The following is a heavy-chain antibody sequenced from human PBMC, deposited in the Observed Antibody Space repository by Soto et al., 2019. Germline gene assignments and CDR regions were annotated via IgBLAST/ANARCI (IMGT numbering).Heavy chain of an antibody. CDR2: ISGSGGST. D-gene: IGHD6-19*01. CDR1: GFTFSSYA. Sequence: GGSLRLSCAASGFTFSSYAMSWVRQAPGKGLEWVSAISGSGGSTYYADSVKGQFTISRDNSKNTLYLQMNSLRAEDTAVYYCAKDRLTKSSGWYGNWFDPWGQGTLVTVSS. J-gene: IGHJ5*02. V-gene: IGHV3-23*01. CDR3: AKDRLTKSSGWYGNWFDP.